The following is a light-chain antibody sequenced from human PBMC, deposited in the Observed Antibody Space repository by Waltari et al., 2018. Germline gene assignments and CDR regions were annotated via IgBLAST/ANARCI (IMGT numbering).Light chain of an antibody. V-gene: IGLV2-18*02. CDR1: SSDVGNYNR. CDR3: SSPTTSITWV. Sequence: QSALTQPPSVSGSPGQSVTISCTATSSDVGNYNRVSWYQQSPGTAPKLMIYDVTNRPSGVPDRVSGSKSGNTASLTISGLQAEDEAEYYCSSPTTSITWVFGGGTKLTVL. CDR2: DVT. J-gene: IGLJ3*02.